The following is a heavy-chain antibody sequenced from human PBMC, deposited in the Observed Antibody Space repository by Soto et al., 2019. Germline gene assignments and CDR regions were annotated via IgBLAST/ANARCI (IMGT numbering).Heavy chain of an antibody. CDR1: GYTFTSYD. J-gene: IGHJ5*02. D-gene: IGHD6-13*01. V-gene: IGHV1-8*01. Sequence: ASVKVSCKASGYTFTSYDINWVRQATGQGLEWMGWMNPNSGNTGYARKFQGRVTMTRNTSISTAYMELGSLRSEDTAVYYCARERSAAGTGWFDPWGQGTLVTVSS. CDR3: ARERSAAGTGWFDP. CDR2: MNPNSGNT.